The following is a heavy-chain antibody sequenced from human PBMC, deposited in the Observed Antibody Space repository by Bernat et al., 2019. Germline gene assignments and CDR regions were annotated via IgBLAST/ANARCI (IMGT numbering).Heavy chain of an antibody. V-gene: IGHV3-72*01. D-gene: IGHD1-26*01. CDR3: ASGTFPSDY. CDR2: ARNKARSYTT. CDR1: GFPFRDQY. J-gene: IGHJ4*02. Sequence: EVQLVESGGGLVQPGGSLRLSCAAFGFPFRDQYMDWVRQAPGKGLEWVGRARNKARSYTTEYAASVKGRFTISRDDSKNSLYLQMNSLKTEDTAVYYCASGTFPSDYWGQGTLVTVSS.